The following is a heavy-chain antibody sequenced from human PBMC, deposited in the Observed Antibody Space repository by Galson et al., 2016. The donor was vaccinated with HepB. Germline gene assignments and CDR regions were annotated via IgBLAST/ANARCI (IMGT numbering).Heavy chain of an antibody. J-gene: IGHJ4*02. Sequence: SLRLSCAVSGITVSDTYMSWVRQAPGKGLEWVSVIYRDGRTYHGDSVKGRFSISRDISKNTLYLQMNSLRADDTAVYYCARVGGYDGYYLDFWGQGALVTVSS. D-gene: IGHD5-12*01. CDR2: IYRDGRT. V-gene: IGHV3-53*01. CDR3: ARVGGYDGYYLDF. CDR1: GITVSDTY.